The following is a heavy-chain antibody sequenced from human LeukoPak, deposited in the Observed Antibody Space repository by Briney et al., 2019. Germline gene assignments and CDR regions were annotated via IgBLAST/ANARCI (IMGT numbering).Heavy chain of an antibody. D-gene: IGHD7-27*01. CDR3: ARDVSSSYSNWGFDY. Sequence: PSETLSLTCTVSGDSMGRYYWSFIRQPAGKGLEWIGRIHTSGTTWYNASLKSRVTISVDTSKNQFSLKLSSVTAADTAVYYCARDVSSSYSNWGFDYWGQGTLVTVSS. V-gene: IGHV4-4*07. CDR2: IHTSGTT. CDR1: GDSMGRYY. J-gene: IGHJ4*02.